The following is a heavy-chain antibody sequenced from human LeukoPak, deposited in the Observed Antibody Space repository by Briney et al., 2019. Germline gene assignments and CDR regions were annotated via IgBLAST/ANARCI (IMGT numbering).Heavy chain of an antibody. CDR2: ISGSGGST. J-gene: IGHJ4*02. CDR1: GFTFSSYA. V-gene: IGHV3-23*01. Sequence: PGGSLRLSCAASGFTFSSYAMSWVRQAPGKGLEWVSAISGSGGSTYYADSVKGRFTISRDNSKNTLYLQMNSLRAEDTAVYYCAKDVGGFGIAVAGTLAYWGQGTLVTVSS. D-gene: IGHD6-19*01. CDR3: AKDVGGFGIAVAGTLAY.